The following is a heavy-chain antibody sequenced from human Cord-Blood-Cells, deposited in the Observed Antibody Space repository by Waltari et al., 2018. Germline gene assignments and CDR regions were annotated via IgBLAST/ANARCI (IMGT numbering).Heavy chain of an antibody. CDR3: ARVSYCSSTSCSAQYYYYYYYMDV. D-gene: IGHD2-2*01. CDR2: IYYSVST. V-gene: IGHV4-31*03. J-gene: IGHJ6*03. Sequence: QVQLQESGPGLVKPSQTLSLTCTVSGGSISSGGYYWSWIRQHPGKGLEWIGYIYYSVSTYYNPALKSRVTISVDTSKNQFSLKLSSVTAADTAVYYCARVSYCSSTSCSAQYYYYYYYMDVWGKGTTVTVSS. CDR1: GGSISSGGYY.